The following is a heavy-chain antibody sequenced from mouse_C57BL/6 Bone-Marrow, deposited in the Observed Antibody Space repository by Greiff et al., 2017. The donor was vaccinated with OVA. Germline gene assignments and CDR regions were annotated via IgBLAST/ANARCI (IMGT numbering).Heavy chain of an antibody. V-gene: IGHV1-62-2*01. CDR3: ARHGANWYYFDY. J-gene: IGHJ2*01. D-gene: IGHD4-1*01. CDR2: FYPGSGSI. Sequence: VQVVESGAELVKPGASVTLSCKASGYTFTEYTIHWVKQRSGQGLEWIGWFYPGSGSIKYNEKFKDKATLTADKSSSTVYMELSRLTSEDSAVYFCARHGANWYYFDYWGQGTTLTVSS. CDR1: GYTFTEYT.